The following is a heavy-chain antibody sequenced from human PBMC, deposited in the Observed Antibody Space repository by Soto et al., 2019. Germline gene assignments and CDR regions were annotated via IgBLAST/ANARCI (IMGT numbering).Heavy chain of an antibody. J-gene: IGHJ6*02. D-gene: IGHD3-3*01. CDR1: GFTFSSYG. Sequence: GGSLRLSCAASGFTFSSYGMHWVRQAPGKGLEWVAVIWYDGSNKYYADSVKGRFTISRDNSKNTLYLQMNSLRAEDTAVYYCARDLGPFGVVAHYYYYGMDVWGQGTTVTVSS. CDR2: IWYDGSNK. V-gene: IGHV3-33*01. CDR3: ARDLGPFGVVAHYYYYGMDV.